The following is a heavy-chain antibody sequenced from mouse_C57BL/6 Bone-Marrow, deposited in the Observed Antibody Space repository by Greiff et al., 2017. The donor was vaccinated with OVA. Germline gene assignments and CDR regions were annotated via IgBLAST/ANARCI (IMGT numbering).Heavy chain of an antibody. J-gene: IGHJ3*01. CDR2: IDPSDSYT. D-gene: IGHD1-1*01. CDR1: GYTFTSYW. V-gene: IGHV1-50*01. Sequence: QVQLQHPGAELVKPGASVKLSCKASGYTFTSYWMQWVKQRPGQGLEWIGEIDPSDSYTNYNQKFKGKATLTVDTSSSTAYMQLSSLTSEDSAVYYCAREDYYGSSYVDFAYWGQGTLVTVSA. CDR3: AREDYYGSSYVDFAY.